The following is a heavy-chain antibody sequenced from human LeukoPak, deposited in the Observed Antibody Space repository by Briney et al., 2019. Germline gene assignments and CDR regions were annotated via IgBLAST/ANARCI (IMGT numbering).Heavy chain of an antibody. CDR2: IWYDGSNK. J-gene: IGHJ4*02. V-gene: IGHV3-33*01. D-gene: IGHD6-19*01. Sequence: GGSLRLSCAASGFTFSSYGMHWVRQAPGKGLGWVAVIWYDGSNKYYADSVKGRFTISRDNSKNTLYLQMNSLRAEDTAVYYCARYGYSSGWYDYWGQGTLVTVSS. CDR3: ARYGYSSGWYDY. CDR1: GFTFSSYG.